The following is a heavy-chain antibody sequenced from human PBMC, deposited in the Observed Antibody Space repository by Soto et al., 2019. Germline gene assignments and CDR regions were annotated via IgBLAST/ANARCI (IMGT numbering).Heavy chain of an antibody. CDR2: IYYSGST. V-gene: IGHV4-59*01. CDR1: GGSISSYY. CDR3: ASMFGLSAFDI. J-gene: IGHJ3*02. D-gene: IGHD3-10*02. Sequence: ETLSLTCTVSGGSISSYYWSWIRQPPGKGLEWIGYIYYSGSTNYNPSLKSRVTISVDTSKNQFSLKLSSVTAADTAVYYCASMFGLSAFDIWGQGTMVTVSS.